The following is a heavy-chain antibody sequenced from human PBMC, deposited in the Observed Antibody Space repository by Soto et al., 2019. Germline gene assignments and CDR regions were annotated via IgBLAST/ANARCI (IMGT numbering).Heavy chain of an antibody. Sequence: QVQLQQWGAGLLKPSETLSLTCAVYGGSFSGYYWSWIRQPPGKGLEWIGEINHSGSTNYNPSLKSRVTISVDTSKNQFSLKLSSVTAADTAVYYCARSLVGAAYFDYWGQGTLVTVSS. CDR1: GGSFSGYY. CDR3: ARSLVGAAYFDY. CDR2: INHSGST. V-gene: IGHV4-34*01. D-gene: IGHD1-26*01. J-gene: IGHJ4*02.